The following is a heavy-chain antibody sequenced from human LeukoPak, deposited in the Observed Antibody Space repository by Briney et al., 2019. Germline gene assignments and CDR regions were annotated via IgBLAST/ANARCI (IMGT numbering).Heavy chain of an antibody. Sequence: GESLKISCKGSGYSFTSYWIGWVRQMPGKGLEWMGIIYPGDSDTRYSPSFQGQVTISADKSISTAYLQWSSLKASDTAMYYCARLPGSCSSTSCYAAFDYWGQGTLVTVSS. D-gene: IGHD2-2*01. J-gene: IGHJ4*02. CDR1: GYSFTSYW. V-gene: IGHV5-51*01. CDR2: IYPGDSDT. CDR3: ARLPGSCSSTSCYAAFDY.